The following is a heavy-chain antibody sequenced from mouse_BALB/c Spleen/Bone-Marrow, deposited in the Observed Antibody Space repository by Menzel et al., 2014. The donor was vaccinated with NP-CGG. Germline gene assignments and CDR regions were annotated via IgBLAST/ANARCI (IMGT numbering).Heavy chain of an antibody. V-gene: IGHV1-82*01. CDR3: ARSDGYRDMDY. CDR2: IYPGDGDT. D-gene: IGHD2-3*01. J-gene: IGHJ4*01. Sequence: VQLQQSVPELVKPGASVKISCKASGYAFSSSWMNWVKQRPGQGLEWIGRIYPGDGDTKYNGKFKGKATLTADKSSSTAYMQLSSLTSVDSAVYFCARSDGYRDMDYWGQGTSVTVSS. CDR1: GYAFSSSW.